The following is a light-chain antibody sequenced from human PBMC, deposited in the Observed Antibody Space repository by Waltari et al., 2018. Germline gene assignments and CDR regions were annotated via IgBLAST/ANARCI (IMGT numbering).Light chain of an antibody. CDR3: HHYYIPPLT. J-gene: IGKJ5*01. CDR2: WAS. Sequence: DIVLTQSPDSLAGSRGERATITSQSSQSLLSSFNSKSYIAWYQQKPGQPPKLLINWASARGSGVPERFSGSGSETDFTLTISSLQAEDVAVYYCHHYYIPPLTFGQGTRLEIK. CDR1: QSLLSSFNSKSY. V-gene: IGKV4-1*01.